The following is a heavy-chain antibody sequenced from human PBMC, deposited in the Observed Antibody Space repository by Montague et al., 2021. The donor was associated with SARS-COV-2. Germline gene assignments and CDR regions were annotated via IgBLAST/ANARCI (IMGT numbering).Heavy chain of an antibody. V-gene: IGHV3-74*01. D-gene: IGHD6-13*01. J-gene: IGHJ5*02. CDR3: VRAFSNSFRWFGP. CDR1: GFTFSAYW. CDR2: IRADGTTT. Sequence: SLRLSCSASGFTFSAYWMHWVRQAPGQGLEWVARIRADGTTTNYADFVKGRFTISRDNAQDTVYLHMTTLTAEDTAVYYCVRAFSNSFRWFGPWGQGTLVTVSS.